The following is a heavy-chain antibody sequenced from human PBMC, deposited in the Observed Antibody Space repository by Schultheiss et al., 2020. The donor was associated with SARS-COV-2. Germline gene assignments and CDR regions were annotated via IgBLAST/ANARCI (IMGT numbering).Heavy chain of an antibody. D-gene: IGHD3-10*01. CDR2: IIPIFGTA. Sequence: SVKVSCKASGGTFSSYAISWVRQAPGQGLEWMGGIIPIFGTANYAQKFQGRVTITADESTSTAYMELSSLRSEDTAVYYCARGPVMYYYGSGSLGSNYFDYWGQGTLVTVAS. CDR1: GGTFSSYA. CDR3: ARGPVMYYYGSGSLGSNYFDY. V-gene: IGHV1-69*13. J-gene: IGHJ4*02.